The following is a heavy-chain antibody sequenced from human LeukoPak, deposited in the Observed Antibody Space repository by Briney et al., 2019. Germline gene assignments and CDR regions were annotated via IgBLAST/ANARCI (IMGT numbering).Heavy chain of an antibody. CDR2: TIPILGIA. CDR3: ATDRDGYMFYFDY. CDR1: GGTFSSYT. D-gene: IGHD5-24*01. V-gene: IGHV1-69*02. Sequence: SVKVSCKASGGTFSSYTMSWVRQAPGQGLEWMGRTIPILGIANYAQKFQGRVTITADKSTSTAYMELSSLGSEDTAVYYCATDRDGYMFYFDYWGQGTLVTVSS. J-gene: IGHJ4*02.